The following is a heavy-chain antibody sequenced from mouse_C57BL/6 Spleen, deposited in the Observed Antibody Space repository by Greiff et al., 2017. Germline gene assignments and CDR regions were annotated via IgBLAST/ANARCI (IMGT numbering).Heavy chain of an antibody. V-gene: IGHV1-15*01. CDR1: GYTFTDYE. CDR3: TNSNYRYFDV. Sequence: VQLQQSGAELVRPGASVTLSCKASGYTFTDYEMHWVKQTPVNGLEWIGAIDPETGGTAYNQKFKGKAILTADKSSSTAYMELRSLTSEDSAVYYCTNSNYRYFDVWGTGTTVTVSS. D-gene: IGHD2-5*01. J-gene: IGHJ1*03. CDR2: IDPETGGT.